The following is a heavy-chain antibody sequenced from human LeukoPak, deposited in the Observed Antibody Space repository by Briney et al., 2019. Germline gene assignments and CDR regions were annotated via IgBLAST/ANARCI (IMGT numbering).Heavy chain of an antibody. J-gene: IGHJ4*02. Sequence: SETLSLTCTVSGGSISSYYWSWIRQPPGKGLEWIGYIYYSGSTNYNPSLKSRVTISVDTSKNQFSLKLRSVTAADTAVYYCARQGGGSYDRHFDYWGQGTLVTVSS. CDR2: IYYSGST. CDR3: ARQGGGSYDRHFDY. CDR1: GGSISSYY. V-gene: IGHV4-59*08. D-gene: IGHD1-26*01.